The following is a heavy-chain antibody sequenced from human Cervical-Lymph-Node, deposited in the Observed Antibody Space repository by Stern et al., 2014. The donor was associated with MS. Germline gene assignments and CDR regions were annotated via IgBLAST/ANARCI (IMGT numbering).Heavy chain of an antibody. CDR1: GGSVSSGRHS. Sequence: QVQLQESGPGLVRPSETLSLTCTVSGGSVSSGRHSWSWVRQPPGKGLEWLGYLHYSGSTDYNPSLQSRVTISVDTSKNQVSLILRSVTAADTAFYYCSSSSSRAYFWGQFNSWGQGTLVTVSS. J-gene: IGHJ5*02. V-gene: IGHV4-61*01. D-gene: IGHD3-22*01. CDR3: SSSSSRAYFWGQFNS. CDR2: LHYSGST.